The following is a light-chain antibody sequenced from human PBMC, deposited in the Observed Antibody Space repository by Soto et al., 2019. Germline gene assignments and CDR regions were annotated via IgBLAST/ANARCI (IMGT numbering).Light chain of an antibody. CDR1: QSVLYSSNNKNY. CDR3: QQYYSTPYT. V-gene: IGKV4-1*01. Sequence: DIVMTQSPDSLAVSLGERATINCKSSQSVLYSSNNKNYLAWYQQKPGQPPKLLIYWASTRESGVPDRFSGSECGRDFTLTISSLQAEDVAVYYCQQYYSTPYTFGQGTKLEIK. CDR2: WAS. J-gene: IGKJ2*01.